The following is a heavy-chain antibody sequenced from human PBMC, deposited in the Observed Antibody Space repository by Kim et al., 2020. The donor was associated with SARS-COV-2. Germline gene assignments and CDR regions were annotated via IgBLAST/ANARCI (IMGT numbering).Heavy chain of an antibody. D-gene: IGHD1-20*01. CDR2: VYSSGST. V-gene: IGHV4-59*13. J-gene: IGHJ4*02. CDR3: AREGPRYNWNSPLDY. CDR1: GGSMTSYY. Sequence: SETLSLTCTVSGGSMTSYYWSWIRHPPGKGLEWIGHVYSSGSTDYNPSLKSRLTISVDTSQNHFSLKLNSVTAADAAVYYCAREGPRYNWNSPLDYWGQGALVTVSS.